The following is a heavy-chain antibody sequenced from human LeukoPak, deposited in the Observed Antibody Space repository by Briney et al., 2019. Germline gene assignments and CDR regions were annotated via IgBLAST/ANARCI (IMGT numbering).Heavy chain of an antibody. Sequence: GESLKISCKGSEYSFTSYWIGWVRQMPGKGLEGMGIIYPGDSDTKYSPSFQCQVTISTDKSISTAYLQGSSLKASDTAMYYCARSPQANYFDYWGQGTLVTVSS. J-gene: IGHJ4*02. CDR3: ARSPQANYFDY. CDR2: IYPGDSDT. V-gene: IGHV5-51*01. CDR1: EYSFTSYW.